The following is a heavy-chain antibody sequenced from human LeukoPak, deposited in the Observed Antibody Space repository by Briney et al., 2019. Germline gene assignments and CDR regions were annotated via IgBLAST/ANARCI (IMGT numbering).Heavy chain of an antibody. V-gene: IGHV3-23*01. CDR3: AKGQRYSSNGYYFDY. J-gene: IGHJ4*02. D-gene: IGHD6-19*01. CDR2: ISGSGGST. CDR1: GFTFSSYA. Sequence: PTGGSLRLSCAASGFTFSSYAMSWVRQAPGKGLEWVSAISGSGGSTYYAGSVKGRFTISRDNSKNTLYLQMNSLRAEDTAVYYCAKGQRYSSNGYYFDYWGQGTLVTVSS.